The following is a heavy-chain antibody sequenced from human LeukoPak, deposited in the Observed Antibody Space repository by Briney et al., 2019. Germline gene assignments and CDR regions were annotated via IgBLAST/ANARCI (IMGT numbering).Heavy chain of an antibody. Sequence: GGSLRLSCAASGFTFSSYAMHWVRQAPGKGLEWVAVISYDGSNKYYADSVKGRFTISRDNPKNTLYLQMNSLRAEDTAVYYCARGSRWKYCSSTSCYDWFDPWGQGTLVTVSS. CDR2: ISYDGSNK. CDR1: GFTFSSYA. D-gene: IGHD2-2*01. J-gene: IGHJ5*02. V-gene: IGHV3-30-3*01. CDR3: ARGSRWKYCSSTSCYDWFDP.